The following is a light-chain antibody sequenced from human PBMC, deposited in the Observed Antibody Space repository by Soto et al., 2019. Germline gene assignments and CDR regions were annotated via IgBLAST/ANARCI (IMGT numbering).Light chain of an antibody. CDR2: EVS. CDR1: QTVSSS. CDR3: QQHINWPLT. V-gene: IGKV3-11*01. J-gene: IGKJ4*01. Sequence: EIVLTQSPATLSLSPGERATLSCRASQTVSSSLAWYQQKPGQAPRLLIYEVSNRATGIPARFSRSGSGADFTLTISSLEPGDFALYYCQQHINWPLTFGGGNKV.